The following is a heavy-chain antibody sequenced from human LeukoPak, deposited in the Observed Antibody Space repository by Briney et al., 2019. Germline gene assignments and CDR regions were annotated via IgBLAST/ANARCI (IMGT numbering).Heavy chain of an antibody. V-gene: IGHV4-34*01. CDR1: GGSFSGYY. J-gene: IGHJ5*02. D-gene: IGHD6-13*01. Sequence: ASETLSLTCAVYGGSFSGYYWSWIRQPPGKGLEWIGEINHSGSTNYNPSLKSRVTISVDTSKNQFSLKLSSVTAADTAVYYCARRAGGGQQLVKGWFDPWGQGTLVTVSS. CDR2: INHSGST. CDR3: ARRAGGGQQLVKGWFDP.